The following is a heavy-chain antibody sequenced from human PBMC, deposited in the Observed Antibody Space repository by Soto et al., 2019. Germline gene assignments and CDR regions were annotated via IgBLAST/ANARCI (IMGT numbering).Heavy chain of an antibody. Sequence: SETLSLTFSVSGGPISGSYWSWIRQSPGKGLKWLGYVYYTGSTNYSPSLRSLVSISVDTSKYEFSLRLSSVTAADTAVYFCARSVAVPGAHIDYWGQGTQVTVSS. CDR2: VYYTGST. J-gene: IGHJ4*02. CDR1: GGPISGSY. D-gene: IGHD6-19*01. CDR3: ARSVAVPGAHIDY. V-gene: IGHV4-59*01.